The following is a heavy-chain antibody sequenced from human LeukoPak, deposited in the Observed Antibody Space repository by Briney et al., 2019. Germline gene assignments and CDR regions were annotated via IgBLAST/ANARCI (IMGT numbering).Heavy chain of an antibody. Sequence: GGSLRLSCAASGFTFSTYWMTWVRQAPGRGPEWVANIKQDGSVKYYVDSLKGRFTISRDNAKNSLYLQMNSLRAEDTAVYYCARAYMITFGGDYWGQGTLVTVSS. D-gene: IGHD3-16*01. CDR1: GFTFSTYW. CDR2: IKQDGSVK. J-gene: IGHJ4*02. V-gene: IGHV3-7*03. CDR3: ARAYMITFGGDY.